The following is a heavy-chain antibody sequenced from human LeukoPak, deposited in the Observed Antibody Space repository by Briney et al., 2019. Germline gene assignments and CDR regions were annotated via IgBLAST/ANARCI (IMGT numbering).Heavy chain of an antibody. CDR2: IRSKAGSYAT. D-gene: IGHD4-17*01. Sequence: PGGSLKLSCVASGFTFSGSAMHWVRQASGKGLEWVARIRSKAGSYATEYAASVKGRFTISRDDSKNTAYLQMKSLKTEDTAVYYCTGGTTVTTLDYWGQGTLVIVSS. J-gene: IGHJ4*02. V-gene: IGHV3-73*01. CDR1: GFTFSGSA. CDR3: TGGTTVTTLDY.